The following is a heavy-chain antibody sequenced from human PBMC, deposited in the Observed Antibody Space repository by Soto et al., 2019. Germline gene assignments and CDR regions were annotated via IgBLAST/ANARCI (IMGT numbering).Heavy chain of an antibody. D-gene: IGHD6-13*01. CDR3: AKDLIGGSSSYSYGWFDP. CDR2: ISASGENT. Sequence: TGGSLRLSCAASGFTFSSFAMSWVRQAPGKGLEWVSSISASGENTYYADSVKGRFTISRDNSKYMLSLQMNSLRAEDTATYYCAKDLIGGSSSYSYGWFDPWGQGTLVTVSS. J-gene: IGHJ5*02. CDR1: GFTFSSFA. V-gene: IGHV3-23*01.